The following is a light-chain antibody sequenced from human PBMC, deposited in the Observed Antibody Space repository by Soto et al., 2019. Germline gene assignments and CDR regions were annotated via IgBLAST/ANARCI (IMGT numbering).Light chain of an antibody. V-gene: IGKV3-15*01. Sequence: EMVMTQSPATLSLSPVERATLSCRASQSVSSNLAWYQQKPGQAPRLLIYGASTRATGIPARFSGSGSGTEFTLTISSLQSEDFAVHYCQQYDNWPQTFGQGTKVEIX. CDR2: GAS. CDR3: QQYDNWPQT. CDR1: QSVSSN. J-gene: IGKJ1*01.